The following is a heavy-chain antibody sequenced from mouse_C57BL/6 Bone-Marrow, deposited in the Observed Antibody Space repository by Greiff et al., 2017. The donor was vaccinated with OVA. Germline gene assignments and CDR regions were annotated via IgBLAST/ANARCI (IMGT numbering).Heavy chain of an antibody. CDR1: GFTFSDYG. D-gene: IGHD2-12*01. Sequence: EVLLVESGGGLVQPGGSLKLSCAASGFTFSDYGMAWVRQAPRKGPEWVAFISNLAYSIYYADTVTGRFTISRENAKNTLYLEMSSLRSEDTAMYYCARRYCYDGNAMDYWGQGTSVTVSS. CDR3: ARRYCYDGNAMDY. CDR2: ISNLAYSI. V-gene: IGHV5-15*01. J-gene: IGHJ4*01.